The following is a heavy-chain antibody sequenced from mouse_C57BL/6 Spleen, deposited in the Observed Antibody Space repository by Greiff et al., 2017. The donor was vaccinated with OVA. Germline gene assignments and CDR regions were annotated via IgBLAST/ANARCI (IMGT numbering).Heavy chain of an antibody. D-gene: IGHD2-2*01. CDR1: GYAFTNYL. J-gene: IGHJ3*01. CDR3: ARDYGYGWFAY. CDR2: INPGSGGT. Sequence: QVHVKQSGAELVRPGTSVKVSCKASGYAFTNYLIEWVKQRPGQGLEWIGVINPGSGGTNYNEKFKGKATLTADKSSSTAYMQLSSLTSEDSAVYFCARDYGYGWFAYWGQGTLVTVSA. V-gene: IGHV1-54*01.